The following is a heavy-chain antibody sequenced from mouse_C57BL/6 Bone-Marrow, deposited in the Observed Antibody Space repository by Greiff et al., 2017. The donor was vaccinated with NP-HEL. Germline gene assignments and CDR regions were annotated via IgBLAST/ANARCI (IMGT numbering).Heavy chain of an antibody. D-gene: IGHD1-1*01. J-gene: IGHJ4*01. CDR1: GYTFTSYW. CDR2: INPSNGGT. Sequence: QVQLQQSGTELVKPGASVKLSCKASGYTFTSYWMHWVKQRPGQGLEWIGNINPSNGGTNYNEKFKSKATLTVDKSSSTAYMQLSSLTSEDSAVYYCARPYYYGSSHDYYAMDYWGQGTSVTVSS. V-gene: IGHV1-53*01. CDR3: ARPYYYGSSHDYYAMDY.